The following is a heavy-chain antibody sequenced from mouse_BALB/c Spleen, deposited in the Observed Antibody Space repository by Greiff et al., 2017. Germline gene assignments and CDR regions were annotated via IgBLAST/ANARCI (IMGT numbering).Heavy chain of an antibody. CDR2: ISYSGST. J-gene: IGHJ1*01. Sequence: EVQLLESGPGLVKPSQPLSLTCTVTGYLITSDYAWNWIRQFAGNNLEWMGYISYSGSTSYNPSLKSRISITRDTSKNQFFLQLNSVTTEDTATYDSARSDFPHLRQLRWDFDVWGAGTTVTVSS. CDR3: ARSDFPHLRQLRWDFDV. CDR1: GYLITSDYA. D-gene: IGHD6-1*01. V-gene: IGHV3-2*02.